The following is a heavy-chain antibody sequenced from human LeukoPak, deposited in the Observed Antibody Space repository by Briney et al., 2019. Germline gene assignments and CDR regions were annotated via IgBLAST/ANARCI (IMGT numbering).Heavy chain of an antibody. CDR1: GCTFTDYY. V-gene: IGHV1-2*02. Sequence: ASVKVSCKASGCTFTDYYIHWVRQAPGQGLEWMGWINPNSGGTNYAQKFQGRVTMTRDTSISTAYMELSRLRSDDTAVYYCAREATVTTAWGYWGQGTLVTVSS. CDR3: AREATVTTAWGY. J-gene: IGHJ4*02. CDR2: INPNSGGT. D-gene: IGHD4-17*01.